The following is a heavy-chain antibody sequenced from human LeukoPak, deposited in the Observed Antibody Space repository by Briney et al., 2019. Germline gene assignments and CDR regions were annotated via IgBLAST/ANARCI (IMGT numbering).Heavy chain of an antibody. J-gene: IGHJ4*02. CDR1: GFTVSSNY. Sequence: GGSLRLSCAASGFTVSSNYMSWVRQTPGKGLEWVSVIYGGGSTYYADSVKGRFTISRDNSKNTLYLQMNSLRAEDTAVYYCARAFIAARSPFDYWGQGTLVTVSS. CDR3: ARAFIAARSPFDY. D-gene: IGHD6-6*01. V-gene: IGHV3-66*02. CDR2: IYGGGST.